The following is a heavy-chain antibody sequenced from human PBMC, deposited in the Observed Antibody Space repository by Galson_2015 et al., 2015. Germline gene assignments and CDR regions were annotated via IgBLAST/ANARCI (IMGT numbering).Heavy chain of an antibody. J-gene: IGHJ4*02. Sequence: ALRLCCPACGFTFSSYAMHWVRQAGGKGLEWVGVISYDGSNKYYADSVKGRFTISRDNSKNTLYLQMNSLRAEDTAVYYFAREEQWLVSDYYFDYWGQGTLVTVSS. V-gene: IGHV3-30-3*01. CDR1: GFTFSSYA. CDR2: ISYDGSNK. CDR3: AREEQWLVSDYYFDY. D-gene: IGHD6-19*01.